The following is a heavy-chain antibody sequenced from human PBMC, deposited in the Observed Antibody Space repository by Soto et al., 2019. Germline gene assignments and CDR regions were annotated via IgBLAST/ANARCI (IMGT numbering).Heavy chain of an antibody. D-gene: IGHD5-18*01. CDR2: IWYDGSNK. V-gene: IGHV3-33*01. CDR1: GFTFSSYG. Sequence: QVQLVESGGGVVQPGRSLRLSCAASGFTFSSYGMHWVRQAPGKGLEWVAVIWYDGSNKYYADSVKGRFTISRDNYKNTLYLQMNSRRAEDTAVYYCARDQGRGYNYGFDYWGQGTLVTVSS. CDR3: ARDQGRGYNYGFDY. J-gene: IGHJ4*02.